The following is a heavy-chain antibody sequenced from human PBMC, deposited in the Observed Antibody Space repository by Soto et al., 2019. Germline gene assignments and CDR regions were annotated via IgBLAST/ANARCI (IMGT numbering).Heavy chain of an antibody. CDR1: GGTFSSYA. CDR3: ARWYGDYPFYYYYYMDV. V-gene: IGHV1-69*13. CDR2: IIPIFGTA. D-gene: IGHD4-17*01. J-gene: IGHJ6*03. Sequence: SVKVSCKAPGGTFSSYAISWVRQAPGQGLEWMGGIIPIFGTAKYAQKFQGRVTITADESTSTGYMELSSLKSEDTAVYYCARWYGDYPFYYYYYMDVWGKGTTVTVSS.